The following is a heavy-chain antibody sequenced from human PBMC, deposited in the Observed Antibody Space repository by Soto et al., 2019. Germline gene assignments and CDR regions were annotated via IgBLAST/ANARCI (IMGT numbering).Heavy chain of an antibody. J-gene: IGHJ4*02. CDR2: ISGSGGST. CDR1: GFTFSSYA. D-gene: IGHD3-16*02. V-gene: IGHV3-23*01. CDR3: AAXDVWDDYVWGSYRPEGY. Sequence: PGGSLRLSCAASGFTFSSYAMSWVRQAPGEELEWVSAISGSGGSTYYADSVKGRFTISRDNSKNTLYLQMNSLRAEDTAVYYCAAXDVWDDYVWGSYRPEGYWGQGTLVTVSS.